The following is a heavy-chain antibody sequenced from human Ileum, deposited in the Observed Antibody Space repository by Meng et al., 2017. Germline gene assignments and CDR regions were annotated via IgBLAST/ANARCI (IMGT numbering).Heavy chain of an antibody. CDR3: ARDKGDWVLGDY. Sequence: ASVKVSCKASGYIFTSHALYWLRQAPGERPVWMGWINIGNGNTKYSQNFQGRVTFTRDTSANTAYMELNSLRSEDTTVYYCARDKGDWVLGDYWGQGTRVTVSS. J-gene: IGHJ4*02. D-gene: IGHD2-21*01. V-gene: IGHV1-3*04. CDR2: INIGNGNT. CDR1: GYIFTSHA.